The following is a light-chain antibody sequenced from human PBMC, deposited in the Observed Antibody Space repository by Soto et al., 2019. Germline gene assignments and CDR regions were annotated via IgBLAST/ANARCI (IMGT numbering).Light chain of an antibody. CDR2: GAS. CDR3: QQYGSSPPT. V-gene: IGKV3-20*01. J-gene: IGKJ4*01. CDR1: QSVSSSY. Sequence: EIVLTQSPGTLSLSPGERATLSCRASQSVSSSYLAWYQQKPGQAPRLLIYGASSRDIGIPDRFSGSGSGKDFTLTISRLEPEDFAVYYCQQYGSSPPTFGRGTKVEIK.